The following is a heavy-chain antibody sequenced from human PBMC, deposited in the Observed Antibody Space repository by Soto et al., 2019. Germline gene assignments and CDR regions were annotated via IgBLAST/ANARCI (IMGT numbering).Heavy chain of an antibody. D-gene: IGHD4-17*01. V-gene: IGHV3-23*01. Sequence: EVQLLESGGGLVQPGGSLRLSCAVSGFTFSNYAMAWVRQAPGKGLEWVSSISGSGGNTFYADSVKGRFTISRDNPKNTLYLLMNSLRAEDTAVYYCAKNSENYGDSKSDYCGQGTLVTVSS. CDR3: AKNSENYGDSKSDY. J-gene: IGHJ4*02. CDR1: GFTFSNYA. CDR2: ISGSGGNT.